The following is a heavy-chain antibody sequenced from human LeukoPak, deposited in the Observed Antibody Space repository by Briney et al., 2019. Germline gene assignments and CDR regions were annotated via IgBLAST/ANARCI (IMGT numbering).Heavy chain of an antibody. D-gene: IGHD6-25*01. CDR2: INHSGST. Sequence: SETLSLTCAVYGGSFSGYYWSWIRQPPGKGLEWIGEINHSGSTNYNPSLKSRVTISVDTSKNQFSLKLSSVTAADTAVYYCARCAATGYYYYYMDVWGKGTTVTISS. J-gene: IGHJ6*03. V-gene: IGHV4-34*01. CDR1: GGSFSGYY. CDR3: ARCAATGYYYYYMDV.